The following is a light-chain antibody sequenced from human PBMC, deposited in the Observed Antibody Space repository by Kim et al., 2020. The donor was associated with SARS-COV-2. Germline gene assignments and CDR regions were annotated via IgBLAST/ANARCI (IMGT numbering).Light chain of an antibody. J-gene: IGKJ4*01. CDR3: QQYNSWPPLS. CDR2: GAS. CDR1: QSVRNN. V-gene: IGKV3-15*01. Sequence: FPGQSVTVPSTASQSVRNNLACYQQKSGQPPRLLIYGASTRATGIPARFSGSGSGTEFTLTISGLQSEDFAIFYCQQYNSWPPLSFGGGTKLEI.